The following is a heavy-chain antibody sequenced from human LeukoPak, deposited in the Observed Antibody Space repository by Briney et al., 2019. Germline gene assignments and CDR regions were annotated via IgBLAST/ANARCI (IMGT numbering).Heavy chain of an antibody. Sequence: GGSLRLSCAASGFTFSTYSMNWVRQAPGKGLEWVSHISSTSTTIYYTDSVKGRFTISRDNAKNSLYLQMNSLRDEDTAVYYCARDRMVRGVNDAFDIWGQGTMVTVSS. CDR2: ISSTSTTI. CDR1: GFTFSTYS. J-gene: IGHJ3*02. CDR3: ARDRMVRGVNDAFDI. V-gene: IGHV3-48*02. D-gene: IGHD3-10*01.